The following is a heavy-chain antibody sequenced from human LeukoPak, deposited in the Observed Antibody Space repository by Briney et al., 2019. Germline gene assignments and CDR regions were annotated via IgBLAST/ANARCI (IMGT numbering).Heavy chain of an antibody. D-gene: IGHD3-22*01. CDR1: GFTFSSYA. J-gene: IGHJ4*02. CDR2: ISVSGGRT. V-gene: IGHV3-23*01. CDR3: AVTPYSSGYCCDY. Sequence: QAGGSLRLSCAASGFTFSSYAMSWVRQAPGKGLEWVSAISVSGGRTYYADSVKGRFTISRDNYKNTLYLQMNSLRAEDTAVYYCAVTPYSSGYCCDYWGQGTLVTVSS.